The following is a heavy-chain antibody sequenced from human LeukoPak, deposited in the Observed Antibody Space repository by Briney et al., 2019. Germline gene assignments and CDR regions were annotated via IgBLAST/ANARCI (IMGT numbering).Heavy chain of an antibody. V-gene: IGHV1-46*01. CDR1: GYTFTSYY. CDR3: ARGGIVVVIRHGYDY. D-gene: IGHD3-22*01. J-gene: IGHJ4*02. CDR2: INPSGGST. Sequence: ASVKVSCKASGYTFTSYYMHWVRQAPGQGLEWIGIINPSGGSTSYAQKFQGRVTMTRDTSTSTVYMELSSLRSEDTAVYYCARGGIVVVIRHGYDYWGQGTLVTVSS.